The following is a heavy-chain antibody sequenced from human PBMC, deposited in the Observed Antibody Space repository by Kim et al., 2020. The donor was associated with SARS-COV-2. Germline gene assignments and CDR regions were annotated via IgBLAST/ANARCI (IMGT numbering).Heavy chain of an antibody. V-gene: IGHV3-21*01. J-gene: IGHJ6*02. D-gene: IGHD5-12*01. CDR1: GFTFSSYS. Sequence: GGSLRLSCAASGFTFSSYSMNWVCQAPGKGLEWVSSISSSSSYIYYADSVKGRFTISRDNAKNSLYLQMNSLRAEDTAVYYCARADRGMATILYYYYGMDVWGQGTTVTVSS. CDR2: ISSSSSYI. CDR3: ARADRGMATILYYYYGMDV.